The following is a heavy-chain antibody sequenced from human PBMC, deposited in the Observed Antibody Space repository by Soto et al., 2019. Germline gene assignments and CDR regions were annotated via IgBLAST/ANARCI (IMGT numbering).Heavy chain of an antibody. CDR1: GFTFSSYG. V-gene: IGHV3-33*01. Sequence: PGGSLRLSCAASGFTFSSYGMHWVRQAPGKGLEWVAVIWYDGSNKYYADSVKGRFTISRDNSKNTLYLQMNSLRAEDTAVYYCARGGSRFSARAPDYWGQGTLVTVSS. D-gene: IGHD2-15*01. J-gene: IGHJ4*02. CDR2: IWYDGSNK. CDR3: ARGGSRFSARAPDY.